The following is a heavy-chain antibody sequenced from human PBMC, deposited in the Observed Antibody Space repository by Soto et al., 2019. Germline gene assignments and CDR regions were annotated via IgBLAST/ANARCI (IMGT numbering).Heavy chain of an antibody. D-gene: IGHD2-15*01. J-gene: IGHJ4*02. V-gene: IGHV3-23*01. Sequence: EVQLLESGGGLVQPKGSLRLSCAASGFTFTSYAMGWVRQAPGKGLEWVSVISSGGSTYYADSVRGRFTISRDNSKDTLSLQMNSLRAEDTAVYYCAKRRGAGGHFDYWGQGALVTVSS. CDR2: ISSGGST. CDR1: GFTFTSYA. CDR3: AKRRGAGGHFDY.